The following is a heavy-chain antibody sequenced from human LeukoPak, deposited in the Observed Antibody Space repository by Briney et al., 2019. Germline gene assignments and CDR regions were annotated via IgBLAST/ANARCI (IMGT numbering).Heavy chain of an antibody. Sequence: SETLSLTCTVSGGSISSSSYYWGWIRQPPGKGLEWIGSIYYSGSTYYNPSLKSRVTISVDTSKNQFSLKLSSVTAADTAVYYCAGRFGELSYYCYYYMDVWGKGTTVTVSS. CDR1: GGSISSSSYY. CDR3: AGRFGELSYYCYYYMDV. CDR2: IYYSGST. V-gene: IGHV4-39*07. D-gene: IGHD3-10*01. J-gene: IGHJ6*03.